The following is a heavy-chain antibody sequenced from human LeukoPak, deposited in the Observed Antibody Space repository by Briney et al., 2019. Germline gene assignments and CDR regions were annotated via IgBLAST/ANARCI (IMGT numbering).Heavy chain of an antibody. V-gene: IGHV3-74*01. CDR2: INSDGSST. D-gene: IGHD3-9*01. CDR3: ARGGYFDWLAYFDY. J-gene: IGHJ4*02. CDR1: GFTFSSYW. Sequence: GGSLRLSCAASGFTFSSYWMHWVRQAPGKGLVWVSRINSDGSSTSYADSVKGRFTISRDNAKNTLYLQMNSLRAEDTAVYYCARGGYFDWLAYFDYWGQGTLVAVSS.